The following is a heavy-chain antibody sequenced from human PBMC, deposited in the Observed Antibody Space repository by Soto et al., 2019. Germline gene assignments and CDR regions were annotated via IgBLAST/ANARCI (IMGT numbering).Heavy chain of an antibody. CDR1: GGSISSSNW. D-gene: IGHD3-10*01. CDR3: ARELLWFRESSYYYGMDV. V-gene: IGHV4-4*02. CDR2: IYHSGST. J-gene: IGHJ6*02. Sequence: SETLSLTCAVSGGSISSSNWWSWVRQPPGKGLEWIGEIYHSGSTNYNPSLKSRVTISVDKSKNQFSLKLSSVTAADTAVYYCARELLWFRESSYYYGMDVWGQGTTVTVS.